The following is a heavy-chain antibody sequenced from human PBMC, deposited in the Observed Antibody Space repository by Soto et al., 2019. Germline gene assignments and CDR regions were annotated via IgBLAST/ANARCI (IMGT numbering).Heavy chain of an antibody. V-gene: IGHV1-69*06. D-gene: IGHD5-12*01. J-gene: IGHJ6*02. Sequence: SGKVSCKASGYTFTSYGISWVRQASGQGLEWMGWIIANLGTANYPQKFQGRVTLTADKSTSTACMELSSLRSEDTALYFCGREVARRDDYYGIDVWGQGTTVTVS. CDR1: GYTFTSYG. CDR2: IIANLGTA. CDR3: GREVARRDDYYGIDV.